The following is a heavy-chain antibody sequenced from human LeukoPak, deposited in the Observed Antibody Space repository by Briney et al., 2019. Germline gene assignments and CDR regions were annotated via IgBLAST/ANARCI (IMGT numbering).Heavy chain of an antibody. CDR2: ISSSGGST. CDR1: GFTFSSYA. CDR3: AKALTGTKAFDI. D-gene: IGHD1-20*01. Sequence: GSLRLSCAASGFTFSSYAMNWVRQAPGKGLEWPSHISSSGGSTYYAGSVKGRFTISRDNSKNTLYLQMNSLRAGDTAVYYCAKALTGTKAFDIWGQGTMVTVSS. V-gene: IGHV3-23*01. J-gene: IGHJ3*02.